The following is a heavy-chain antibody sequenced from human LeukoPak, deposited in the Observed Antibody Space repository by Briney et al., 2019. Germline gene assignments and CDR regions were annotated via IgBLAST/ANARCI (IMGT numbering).Heavy chain of an antibody. V-gene: IGHV1-2*06. CDR1: GYTFTGYY. CDR2: INPNSGGT. CDR3: AREARLGCSGGSCFNDAFDI. Sequence: GASVKVTCKASGYTFTGYYMHWVRQAPGQGLEWMGRINPNSGGTNYAQKFQGRVTTTRDTSISTAYMELSRLRSDDTAVYYCAREARLGCSGGSCFNDAFDIWGQGTMVTVSS. J-gene: IGHJ3*02. D-gene: IGHD2-15*01.